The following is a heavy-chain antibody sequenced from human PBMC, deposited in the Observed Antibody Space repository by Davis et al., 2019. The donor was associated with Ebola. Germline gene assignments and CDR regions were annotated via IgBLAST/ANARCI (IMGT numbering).Heavy chain of an antibody. D-gene: IGHD3-22*01. J-gene: IGHJ4*02. CDR3: ARDLDITMTAVVSGVPRFDY. CDR1: GYTFTSYD. CDR2: ISAYNGNT. Sequence: AASVKVSCKASGYTFTSYDLSWVRQAPGQGLEWMGWISAYNGNTYYAQKFQGRVTMTTDTSTSTAYMELRSLRSDDTAVYYCARDLDITMTAVVSGVPRFDYWGQGTLVTVSS. V-gene: IGHV1-18*01.